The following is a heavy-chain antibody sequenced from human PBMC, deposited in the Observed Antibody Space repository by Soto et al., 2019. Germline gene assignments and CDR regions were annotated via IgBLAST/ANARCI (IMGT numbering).Heavy chain of an antibody. CDR1: DDSLSTYY. CDR3: ARSAIPRGGWFRP. CDR2: IYASGST. V-gene: IGHV4-4*07. D-gene: IGHD2-21*01. Sequence: SETLSLTCNVSDDSLSTYYWSWVRQPAGKGLEWIGRIYASGSTNYNPSLKGRVTMSVDTSKKQFSLKMISVTAADTAVYYCARSAIPRGGWFRPWGQGVLVTVSS. J-gene: IGHJ5*02.